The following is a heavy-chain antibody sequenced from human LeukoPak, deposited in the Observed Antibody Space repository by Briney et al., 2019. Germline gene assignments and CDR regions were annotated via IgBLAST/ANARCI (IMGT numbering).Heavy chain of an antibody. Sequence: GGSLRLSCAASGFTFSSYSMNWVRQAPGKGLEWVSSISTSSSYIYYADSVKGRFTISRDNSKNTLYLQMNSLRAEDTAVYYCVRDDDRPDNGLDYWGQGTLVTVSS. CDR2: ISTSSSYI. V-gene: IGHV3-21*01. CDR1: GFTFSSYS. J-gene: IGHJ4*02. D-gene: IGHD3-22*01. CDR3: VRDDDRPDNGLDY.